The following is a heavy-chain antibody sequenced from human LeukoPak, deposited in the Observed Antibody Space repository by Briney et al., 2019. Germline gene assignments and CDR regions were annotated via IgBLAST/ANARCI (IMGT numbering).Heavy chain of an antibody. Sequence: ASVKVSCKASGGSVSRYAISWVRQAPGQGLEWMGGIIPIFGTANYAQKFQGRVTITADESTRTGYMEVSSLRSEDTAVYYCARAVVPATTGYFDYWGQGTRVTVSS. J-gene: IGHJ4*02. CDR1: GGSVSRYA. V-gene: IGHV1-69*13. CDR3: ARAVVPATTGYFDY. CDR2: IIPIFGTA. D-gene: IGHD2-2*01.